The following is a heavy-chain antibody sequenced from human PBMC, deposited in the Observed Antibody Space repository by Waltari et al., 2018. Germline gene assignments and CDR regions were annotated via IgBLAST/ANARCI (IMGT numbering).Heavy chain of an antibody. CDR3: AKDFVGATDNY. V-gene: IGHV3-30*02. CDR2: IRYDGSNK. J-gene: IGHJ4*02. CDR1: GFTFSSYG. D-gene: IGHD1-26*01. Sequence: QVQLVESGGGVVQPGGSLRLSCAASGFTFSSYGMHWVRQAPGKGLEWVAFIRYDGSNKYYADSVKGRFTISRDNSKNTLYLQMNSLRAEDTAVYYCAKDFVGATDNYWGQGTLVTVSS.